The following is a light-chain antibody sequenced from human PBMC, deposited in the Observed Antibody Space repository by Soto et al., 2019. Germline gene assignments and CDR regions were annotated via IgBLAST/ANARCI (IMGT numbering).Light chain of an antibody. J-gene: IGKJ1*01. CDR1: QSINSW. V-gene: IGKV1-5*01. CDR2: DAS. Sequence: DIQMTQSPSTLSAFVGDRVTITCRASQSINSWLAWYQQKPGKAPQILIYDASALKSGVPSRFSASGSGTEFTLIISSLQPDDFATYYCQQYTSYSWTFGQGTKVDNK. CDR3: QQYTSYSWT.